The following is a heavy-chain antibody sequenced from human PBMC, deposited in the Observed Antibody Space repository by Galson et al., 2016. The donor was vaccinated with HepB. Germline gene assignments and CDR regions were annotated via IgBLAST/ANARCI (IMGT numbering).Heavy chain of an antibody. D-gene: IGHD3-10*01. Sequence: SLTCTVSGGSINNYYWHWIRQSPGKGLEWIGYIFYSGGTDYNPSLNSRVTISVDTSKRWFSLRLSSVTAADTAVYYCARTTYGSGSPVDYWGQGTLVTVSS. CDR1: GGSINNYY. CDR2: IFYSGGT. CDR3: ARTTYGSGSPVDY. J-gene: IGHJ4*02. V-gene: IGHV4-59*01.